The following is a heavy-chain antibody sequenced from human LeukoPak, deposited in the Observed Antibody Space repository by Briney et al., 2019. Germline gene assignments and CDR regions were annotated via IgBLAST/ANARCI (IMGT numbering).Heavy chain of an antibody. J-gene: IGHJ4*02. V-gene: IGHV3-21*04. Sequence: NPGGSLRLSCAASAFSLNAYNMNWVGQAPGKGLEWVSSISYTGTYIYYADSVKGRFTISRDNAQNSLYLQMNSLRAEDTAIYYCVRDRGTYRPIDYWGQGTLVTVSS. D-gene: IGHD1-26*01. CDR3: VRDRGTYRPIDY. CDR2: ISYTGTYI. CDR1: AFSLNAYN.